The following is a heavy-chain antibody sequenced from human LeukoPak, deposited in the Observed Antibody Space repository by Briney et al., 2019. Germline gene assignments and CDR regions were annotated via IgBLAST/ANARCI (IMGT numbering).Heavy chain of an antibody. CDR1: GYTFTRYG. J-gene: IGHJ4*02. CDR3: ARDNSAISDCSGASCFHFKY. CDR2: ISAYNGNT. Sequence: ASVKVSCKASGYTFTRYGITWVRQAPGQGLEWMGGISAYNGNTNYAHKVQGRVTMTTDTSTRTAYMELRSLSSDDTAVYYCARDNSAISDCSGASCFHFKYWGQGTLVTVSS. V-gene: IGHV1-18*01. D-gene: IGHD2-15*01.